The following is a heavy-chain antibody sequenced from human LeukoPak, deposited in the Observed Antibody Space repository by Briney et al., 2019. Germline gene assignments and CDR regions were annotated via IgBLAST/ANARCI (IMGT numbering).Heavy chain of an antibody. D-gene: IGHD6-25*01. V-gene: IGHV4-39*01. Sequence: PSETLSLTCPVSGGSISIISSSTYYWGWIRQAPGKGLEWIGSLYYGENSHYNPSLKSRATLSVDTSNNQFSLKLTSVTAADAAVYFCARQLPTAAADTRGYFDYWGQGTVVTVSS. CDR3: ARQLPTAAADTRGYFDY. CDR1: GGSISIISSSTYY. J-gene: IGHJ4*02. CDR2: LYYGENS.